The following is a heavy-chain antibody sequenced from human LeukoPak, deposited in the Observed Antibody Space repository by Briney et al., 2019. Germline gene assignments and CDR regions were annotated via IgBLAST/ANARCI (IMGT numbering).Heavy chain of an antibody. D-gene: IGHD2-2*02. CDR3: ATSTIRRYCSSTSCYTTAFGAFDI. Sequence: SVKVSCKASGGTFSSYAISWVRQAPGQGLEWMGGIIPIFGTANYAQKFQGRVTMTEDTSTDTAYMELSSLRSEDTAVYYCATSTIRRYCSSTSCYTTAFGAFDIWGQGTMVTVSS. J-gene: IGHJ3*02. V-gene: IGHV1-69*06. CDR1: GGTFSSYA. CDR2: IIPIFGTA.